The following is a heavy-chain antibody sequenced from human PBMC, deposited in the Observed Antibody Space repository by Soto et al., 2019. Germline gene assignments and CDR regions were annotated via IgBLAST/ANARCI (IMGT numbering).Heavy chain of an antibody. D-gene: IGHD3-3*01. CDR1: GYSFTSYW. Sequence: PGESLKISCKGSGYSFTSYWIGWVRQMPGKGLEWMGIIYPGDSDTRYSPSFQGQVTISADKSISTAYLQGSSLKASDTAMYYCARLPGGVRFLEWLLPTKGMDVWGQGTTVT. J-gene: IGHJ6*02. CDR2: IYPGDSDT. V-gene: IGHV5-51*01. CDR3: ARLPGGVRFLEWLLPTKGMDV.